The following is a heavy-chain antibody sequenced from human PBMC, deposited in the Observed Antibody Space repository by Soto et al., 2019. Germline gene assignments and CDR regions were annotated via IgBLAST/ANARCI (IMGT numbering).Heavy chain of an antibody. CDR1: GFTFSSYE. V-gene: IGHV3-48*03. J-gene: IGHJ6*02. CDR3: ARDLLHYDFWSGYSAYSYYGMDV. D-gene: IGHD3-3*01. Sequence: GGSLRLSCAASGFTFSSYEMNWVRQAPGQGLEWVSYISDSGGTVYYADSVKGRFTVSRDNAQNSVYLQMNSLRTEDTAVYYCARDLLHYDFWSGYSAYSYYGMDVWGPGTTVTV. CDR2: ISDSGGTV.